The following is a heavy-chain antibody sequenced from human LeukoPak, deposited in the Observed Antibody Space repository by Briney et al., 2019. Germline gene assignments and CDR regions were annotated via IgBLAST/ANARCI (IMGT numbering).Heavy chain of an antibody. J-gene: IGHJ4*02. CDR2: IYYSGST. CDR1: GYSISSGYY. V-gene: IGHV4-38-2*02. CDR3: ARGRRDGYMLLWEDY. Sequence: SETLSLTCTVSGYSISSGYYWGWIRQPPGNGLEWIGSIYYSGSTYYNPSLKSRVTISVDTSKNQFSLKLSSVNAADTAVYYCARGRRDGYMLLWEDYWGQGTLVTVSS. D-gene: IGHD5-24*01.